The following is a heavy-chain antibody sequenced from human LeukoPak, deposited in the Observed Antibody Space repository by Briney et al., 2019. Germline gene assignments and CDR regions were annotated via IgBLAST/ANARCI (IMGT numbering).Heavy chain of an antibody. V-gene: IGHV4-61*02. CDR2: IYTSGST. Sequence: SQTLSLTCTVSGGSISSGSYYWSWIRQPAGKGLEWIGRIYTSGSTNYNPSLKSRVTISVDTSKNQFSLKLSSVTAADTAVYYCARDVDTAMDNAFDIWGQGTKVTVSS. D-gene: IGHD5-18*01. J-gene: IGHJ3*02. CDR3: ARDVDTAMDNAFDI. CDR1: GGSISSGSYY.